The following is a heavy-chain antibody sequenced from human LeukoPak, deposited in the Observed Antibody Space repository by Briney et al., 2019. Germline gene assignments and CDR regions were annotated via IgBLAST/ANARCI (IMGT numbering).Heavy chain of an antibody. Sequence: SSETLSLTCAVYGGSFSGYYWSWIRQPPGKGLEWIGEINHSGSTNYNPSLKSRVTISVDTSKNQFSLKLSSVTAADTAVYYCARGSRYSKLSGFDYWGQGTLVTVSS. CDR3: ARGSRYSKLSGFDY. CDR2: INHSGST. V-gene: IGHV4-34*01. D-gene: IGHD4-11*01. CDR1: GGSFSGYY. J-gene: IGHJ4*02.